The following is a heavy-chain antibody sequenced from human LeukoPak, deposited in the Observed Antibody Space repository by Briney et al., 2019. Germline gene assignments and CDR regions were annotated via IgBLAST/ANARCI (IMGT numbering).Heavy chain of an antibody. CDR2: IRSNSRGI. D-gene: IGHD4-17*01. Sequence: GGSLRLSCAASGFTVSSNYMSWVRQAPGKGLESVSSIRSNSRGINYADSVKGRFTISRDNDKNTVFLEMNSLRAEDTAVYYCATLRTDPWGQGTLVTVSS. CDR3: ATLRTDP. V-gene: IGHV3-11*06. CDR1: GFTVSSNY. J-gene: IGHJ5*02.